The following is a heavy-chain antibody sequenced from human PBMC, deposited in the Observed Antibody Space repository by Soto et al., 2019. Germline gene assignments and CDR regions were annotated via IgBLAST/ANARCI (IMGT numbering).Heavy chain of an antibody. CDR3: AKEYVDTAMVTAYYYYYMDV. V-gene: IGHV6-1*01. CDR2: TYYRSKWYN. D-gene: IGHD5-18*01. CDR1: GDSVSSNSAA. J-gene: IGHJ6*03. Sequence: QSQTLSLTCAISGDSVSSNSAAWNWLRQSPSRGLEWLGRTYYRSKWYNDYAVSVKSRITINPDTSKNQFSLQLNSVTPEDTAVYYCAKEYVDTAMVTAYYYYYMDVWGKGTTVTVSS.